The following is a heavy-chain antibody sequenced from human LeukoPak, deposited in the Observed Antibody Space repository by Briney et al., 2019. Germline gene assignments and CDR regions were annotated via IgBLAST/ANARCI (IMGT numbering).Heavy chain of an antibody. D-gene: IGHD2-8*01. CDR3: ARDNGNKYYFDY. Sequence: PGGSLRLSCAASGFTFDDYGMSWVRQAPGKGLEWVSGINWNGGSTGYADSVKGRFTISRDNAKNSLYLQMNSLRAEDTAVYYCARDNGNKYYFDYWGQGTLVTVSS. CDR1: GFTFDDYG. CDR2: INWNGGST. V-gene: IGHV3-20*04. J-gene: IGHJ4*02.